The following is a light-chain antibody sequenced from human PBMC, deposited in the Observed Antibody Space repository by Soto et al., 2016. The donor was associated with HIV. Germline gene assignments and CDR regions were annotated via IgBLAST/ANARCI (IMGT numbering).Light chain of an antibody. Sequence: DIQMTQSPSTLSASVGDRVTITCRASQSINSWLAWYQQKAGKAPKLLIYKASNLESGVPSRFSGSGYGTEFTLTITSLQPDDFATYFCQQYDSYPYTFGQGTKVDIK. CDR3: QQYDSYPYT. CDR1: QSINSW. J-gene: IGKJ2*01. V-gene: IGKV1-5*03. CDR2: KAS.